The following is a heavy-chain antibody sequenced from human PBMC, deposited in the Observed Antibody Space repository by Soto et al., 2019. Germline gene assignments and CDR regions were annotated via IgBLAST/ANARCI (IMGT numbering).Heavy chain of an antibody. D-gene: IGHD2-2*01. CDR1: GGSMRSYY. Sequence: SETLSLTCSVSGGSMRSYYWSWIRQPPGKGLEWIGYIHDSGITDYNPSLKSRATISIDTFRNQISLNLHSVTAADTAVYYCAREYAFSSDIWGQGTMVTVSS. V-gene: IGHV4-59*01. CDR3: AREYAFSSDI. J-gene: IGHJ3*02. CDR2: IHDSGIT.